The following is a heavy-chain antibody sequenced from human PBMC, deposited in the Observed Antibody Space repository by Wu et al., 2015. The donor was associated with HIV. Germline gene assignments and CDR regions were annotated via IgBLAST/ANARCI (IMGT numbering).Heavy chain of an antibody. CDR2: INPNRGGT. J-gene: IGHJ4*02. Sequence: QVQLLQSGAEVKKPGASVMVSCKASGYTFTEYYMYWVRQAPGQGLEWMGWINPNRGGTKYAQKFQGRVTMTRDTAVSTTYMELSSLRSDDTAVYYCARLQSLHGLYSNADYWGQGTLVTVSS. CDR1: GYTFTEYY. CDR3: ARLQSLHGLYSNADY. D-gene: IGHD2-8*01. V-gene: IGHV1-2*02.